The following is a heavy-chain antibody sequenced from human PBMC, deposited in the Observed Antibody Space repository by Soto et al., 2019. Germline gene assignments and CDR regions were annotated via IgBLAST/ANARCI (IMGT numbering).Heavy chain of an antibody. V-gene: IGHV3-49*04. CDR1: GVTFGDYA. CDR3: TRDFQGQYYYGMDV. CDR2: IRGKPNGGAK. Sequence: GGSLRLSCTASGVTFGDYAMNWVRQAPGKGLEWGGFIRGKPNGGAKDYAAALKGRFTISRDDSRSVAYLQMNSPKTEPTPVYYCTRDFQGQYYYGMDVCRQGTTVTVSS. J-gene: IGHJ6*02.